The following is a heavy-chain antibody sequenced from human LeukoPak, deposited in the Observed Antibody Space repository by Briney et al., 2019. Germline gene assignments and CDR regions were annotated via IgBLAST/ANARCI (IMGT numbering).Heavy chain of an antibody. V-gene: IGHV4-59*01. CDR1: GGSISNYY. CDR3: ARTEGSSGYYYADYYFDY. D-gene: IGHD3-22*01. Sequence: SETLSLTCTVSGGSISNYYWSWIRQPPGKGLEWIGYIYYSGSTNYNPSLKSRVTISVDTSKNQFSLKLSSLTAADTAVYYCARTEGSSGYYYADYYFDYWGQGTLVTVSS. CDR2: IYYSGST. J-gene: IGHJ4*02.